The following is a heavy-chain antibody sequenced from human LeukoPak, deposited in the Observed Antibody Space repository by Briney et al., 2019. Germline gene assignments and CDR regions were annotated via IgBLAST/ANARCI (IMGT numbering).Heavy chain of an antibody. V-gene: IGHV3-7*04. Sequence: AGGSLRLSCAASGFTFSSYWMTWVRQAPGKGLEWVANMKKDGSETYYVDSVKGRFTISRDNAKNSLYLQMNSLRAEDTAVYYCARAVETGTDYFDPWGQGTLVTVSS. D-gene: IGHD1-1*01. J-gene: IGHJ5*02. CDR3: ARAVETGTDYFDP. CDR1: GFTFSSYW. CDR2: MKKDGSET.